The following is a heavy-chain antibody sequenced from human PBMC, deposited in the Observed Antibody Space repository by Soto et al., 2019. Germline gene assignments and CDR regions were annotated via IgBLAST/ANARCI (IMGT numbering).Heavy chain of an antibody. CDR1: GYTFTSYC. J-gene: IGHJ4*02. D-gene: IGHD7-27*01. V-gene: IGHV1-18*04. CDR2: ISAYNGNK. CDR3: AGRGNWGFDYFDY. Sequence: ASVKVSFKASGYTFTSYCISWVGQAPGQGPEWMGCISAYNGNKTDAQKLQSRVTMTTDTSTSTAYMELRSLRSDYTAVYYRAGRGNWGFDYFDYWGQGTLVTVSS.